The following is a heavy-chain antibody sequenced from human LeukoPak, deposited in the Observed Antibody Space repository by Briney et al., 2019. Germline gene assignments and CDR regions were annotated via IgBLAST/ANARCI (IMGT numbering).Heavy chain of an antibody. CDR3: ATTYYYDSSGYRILDY. CDR1: GGSISSSNYY. Sequence: SETLSLTCTVSGGSISSSNYYWGWMRQPPGKGLEWIGSIYYSGSTYYNPSLKSRVIIFVDTSKNQFSLKLSSVTAADTAVYYCATTYYYDSSGYRILDYWGQGTLVTVSS. J-gene: IGHJ4*02. V-gene: IGHV4-39*01. CDR2: IYYSGST. D-gene: IGHD3-22*01.